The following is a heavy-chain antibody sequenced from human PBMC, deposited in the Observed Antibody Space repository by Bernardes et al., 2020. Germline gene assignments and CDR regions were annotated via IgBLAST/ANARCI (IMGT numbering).Heavy chain of an antibody. J-gene: IGHJ4*02. D-gene: IGHD1-1*01. CDR2: ISSDGGRT. CDR3: AKDGPLSQNDDY. V-gene: IGHV3-23*01. CDR1: GFTFTNHA. Sequence: GGSLRLSCVATGFTFTNHAMSWVRQAPGKGLEWVSGISSDGGRTYFADSVKGRFTISRDNSKNTLYLQMNIVRADDTAVYYCAKDGPLSQNDDYWGQGTLVTVSS.